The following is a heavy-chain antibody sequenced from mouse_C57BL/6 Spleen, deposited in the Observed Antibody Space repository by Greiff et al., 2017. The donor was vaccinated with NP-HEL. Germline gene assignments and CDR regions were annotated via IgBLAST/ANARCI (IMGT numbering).Heavy chain of an antibody. V-gene: IGHV8-12*01. CDR1: GFSLSTSGMG. D-gene: IGHD1-1*01. Sequence: QVTLKESGPGILQSSQTLSLPCSFSGFSLSTSGMGVSWIRQPSGQGLVWLAHIYWDDDKRYNPSLKSRLTISKDTSRNQVFLKITSVDTADTATYYCARREEELLSAMDYWGQGTSVTVSS. J-gene: IGHJ4*01. CDR3: ARREEELLSAMDY. CDR2: IYWDDDK.